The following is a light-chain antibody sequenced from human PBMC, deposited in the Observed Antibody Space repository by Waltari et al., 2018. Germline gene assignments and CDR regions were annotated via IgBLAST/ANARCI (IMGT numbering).Light chain of an antibody. CDR2: AAS. CDR1: QNIYSN. CDR3: QHYYDNPYS. V-gene: IGKV1-6*01. Sequence: IQMTQSPSALSASVGDRVTISCRASQNIYSNLAWYQQKPGKAPKLLIYAASSLQSAIPSRFSGSGSGTDFTLTISSLQPEDSAAYYCQHYYDNPYSFGQGTKVEIK. J-gene: IGKJ2*03.